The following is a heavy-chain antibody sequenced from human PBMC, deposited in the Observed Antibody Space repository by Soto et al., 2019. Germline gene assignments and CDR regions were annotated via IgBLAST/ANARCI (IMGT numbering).Heavy chain of an antibody. J-gene: IGHJ5*02. Sequence: EASVKVSCKASGYTFTSYDINWVRQATGQGLEWMGWMNPNSGNTGYAQKFQGRVTMTRNTSISTAYMELSSLRSEDTAVYYCARGLGHTYYDFWSGYYPTHNWVDPWGQGTLVTV. CDR3: ARGLGHTYYDFWSGYYPTHNWVDP. CDR1: GYTFTSYD. CDR2: MNPNSGNT. D-gene: IGHD3-3*01. V-gene: IGHV1-8*01.